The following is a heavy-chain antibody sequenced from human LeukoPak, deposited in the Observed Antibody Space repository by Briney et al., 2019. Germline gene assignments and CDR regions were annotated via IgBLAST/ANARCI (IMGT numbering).Heavy chain of an antibody. D-gene: IGHD2-15*01. V-gene: IGHV1-2*02. CDR1: GYTFTGYY. CDR2: INPYSGGK. Sequence: ASVTVSCKASGYTFTGYYMHWVRQAPGQGLEGMGWINPYSGGKNYEQKFQGRVTMTRDTSISTAYMELSRLTSDDTAVYYCARVWCSGGSCYSSRGSFDIWGQGTLVTVSS. J-gene: IGHJ3*02. CDR3: ARVWCSGGSCYSSRGSFDI.